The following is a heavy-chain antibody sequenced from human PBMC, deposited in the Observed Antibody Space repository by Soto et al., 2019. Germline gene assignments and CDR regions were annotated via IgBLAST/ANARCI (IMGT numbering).Heavy chain of an antibody. CDR3: AAGPPPHYYDSSGYYYSIPIPFDY. J-gene: IGHJ4*02. Sequence: GGSLRLSCAASGFTFDDYAMHWVRQAPGKGLEWVSGISWNSGSIGYADSVKGRFTISRDNAKNSLYLQMNSLRAEDTAVYYCAAGPPPHYYDSSGYYYSIPIPFDYWAREPWSPSPQ. V-gene: IGHV3-9*01. D-gene: IGHD3-22*01. CDR1: GFTFDDYA. CDR2: ISWNSGSI.